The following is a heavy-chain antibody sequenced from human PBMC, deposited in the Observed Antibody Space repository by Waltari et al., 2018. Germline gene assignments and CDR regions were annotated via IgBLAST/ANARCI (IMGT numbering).Heavy chain of an antibody. CDR1: GDSIGSGYYY. Sequence: QLQLRESGPGLLKPSETLSLTCSVSGDSIGSGYYYWGWIRQAPGKGLEWIGSISFAGSNYHNPTLKGRLTISVDTSKNQFSLRLSSVTAADTAVYYCAREVGGSSWSTTPRGDAFDIWGQGTMVTVSS. CDR3: AREVGGSSWSTTPRGDAFDI. D-gene: IGHD6-13*01. V-gene: IGHV4-39*07. CDR2: ISFAGSN. J-gene: IGHJ3*02.